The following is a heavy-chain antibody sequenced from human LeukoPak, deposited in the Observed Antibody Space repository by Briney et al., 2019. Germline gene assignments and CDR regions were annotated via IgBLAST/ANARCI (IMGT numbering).Heavy chain of an antibody. D-gene: IGHD1-26*01. CDR2: IYKDGST. V-gene: IGHV3-66*01. CDR3: ARDALSGSLGTDYYYGMDV. J-gene: IGHJ6*02. Sequence: PGGSLRLSCRASGFTFDGYGMSGVPEAPGKGLEWFSVIYKDGSTYYTDSVKGRFTISRDNSKNTLYLQMNSLRAEDTAVYYCARDALSGSLGTDYYYGMDVWGQGTTVTVSS. CDR1: GFTFDGYG.